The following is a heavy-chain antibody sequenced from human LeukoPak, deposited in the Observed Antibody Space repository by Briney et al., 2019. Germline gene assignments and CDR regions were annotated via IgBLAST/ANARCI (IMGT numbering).Heavy chain of an antibody. J-gene: IGHJ3*01. V-gene: IGHV4-39*01. CDR2: VFHSGST. Sequence: SQTLSLTCTVSGGSISSGSYYWGWIRQPPGKGLEWIGNVFHSGSTYYNPSLKSRVTISVDKSKNQFSLKLRSVTAADTAVYYCARQLYSDSSAWGQGTMVTVSS. D-gene: IGHD3-22*01. CDR1: GGSISSGSYY. CDR3: ARQLYSDSSA.